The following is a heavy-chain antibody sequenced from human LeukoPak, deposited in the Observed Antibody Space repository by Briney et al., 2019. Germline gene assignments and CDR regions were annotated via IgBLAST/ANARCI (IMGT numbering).Heavy chain of an antibody. CDR1: GGSISSHD. D-gene: IGHD6-6*01. J-gene: IGHJ4*02. V-gene: IGHV4-4*07. CDR2: IYTSGST. CDR3: ARESYSSSYLFDF. Sequence: PSETLSLTCTVSGGSISSHDWSWIRQPAGKGLEWIGRIYTSGSTNYNPSLKSRVTMSVDTSKNQISMKVNSVTAADTAVYYCARESYSSSYLFDFWGQGTLVTVSS.